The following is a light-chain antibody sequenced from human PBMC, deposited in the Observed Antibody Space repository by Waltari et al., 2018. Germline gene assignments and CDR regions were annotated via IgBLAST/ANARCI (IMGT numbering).Light chain of an antibody. CDR2: GAS. CDR1: QGISSY. CDR3: QQYHNYPF. Sequence: AIRITQSPSSLSASTGDRVTITCRASQGISSYFAWYQQKPGKAPKRLIDGASTLQSGVPSRFSGSGSGTDFTLTISCLQSEDFATYYCQQYHNYPFFGGGTRVEIK. J-gene: IGKJ4*01. V-gene: IGKV1-8*01.